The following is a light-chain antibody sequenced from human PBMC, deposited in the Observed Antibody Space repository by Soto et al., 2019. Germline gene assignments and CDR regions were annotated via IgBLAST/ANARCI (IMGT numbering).Light chain of an antibody. CDR3: AACDDSLSGRV. CDR2: RNN. Sequence: QAVVTQPPSASGTPGQRVTISCSGSSSNIGSNYVYWYQQLPGTAPKLLIYRNNQRPSGVPDRFSGSKSGTSASLAISGLRSEDEADYDCAACDDSLSGRVFGGGTQLTVL. CDR1: SSNIGSNY. V-gene: IGLV1-47*01. J-gene: IGLJ2*01.